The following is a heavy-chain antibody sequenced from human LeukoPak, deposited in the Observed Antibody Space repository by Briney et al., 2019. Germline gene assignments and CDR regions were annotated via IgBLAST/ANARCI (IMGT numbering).Heavy chain of an antibody. CDR3: ARASIAAPVDY. CDR1: GGSISSSTYY. J-gene: IGHJ4*02. D-gene: IGHD6-6*01. Sequence: SETLSLTCSVSGGSISSSTYYWGWIRQPPGKGLEWIGSFYYSGTTYYNPSLKSRVTISVDTSKNQFSLNLSSVTAADTAVYYCARASIAAPVDYWGQGTLVTVSS. V-gene: IGHV4-39*01. CDR2: FYYSGTT.